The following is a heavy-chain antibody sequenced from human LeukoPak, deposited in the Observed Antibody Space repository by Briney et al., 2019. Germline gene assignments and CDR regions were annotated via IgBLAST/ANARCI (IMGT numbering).Heavy chain of an antibody. Sequence: PGGSLRLSCAASGFTFSSYEMNWVRQAPGKGLEWVSYISSSGSTIYYADSVKGRFTISRDNSKNTLYLQMNSLRAEDTAVYYCAKNPSTMLRYFDWFDYWGQGTLVTVSS. CDR2: ISSSGSTI. D-gene: IGHD3-9*01. CDR3: AKNPSTMLRYFDWFDY. CDR1: GFTFSSYE. V-gene: IGHV3-48*03. J-gene: IGHJ4*02.